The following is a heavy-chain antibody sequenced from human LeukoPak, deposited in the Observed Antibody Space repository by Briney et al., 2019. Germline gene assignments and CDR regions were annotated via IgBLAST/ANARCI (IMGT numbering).Heavy chain of an antibody. CDR3: AREEKVLWFGDNYFDY. D-gene: IGHD3-10*01. CDR2: INPNSGGT. CDR1: GYTFTGYY. V-gene: IGHV1-2*02. J-gene: IGHJ4*02. Sequence: ASVKVSCKASGYTFTGYYMHWVRQAPGQGLEWMGWINPNSGGTNYAQKFQGRVTMTRDTSISTAYMELSRLRSDDTAVYYCAREEKVLWFGDNYFDYWGQGTLVTVSS.